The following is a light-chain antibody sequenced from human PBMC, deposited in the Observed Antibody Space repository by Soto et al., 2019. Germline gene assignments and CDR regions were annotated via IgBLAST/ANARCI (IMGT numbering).Light chain of an antibody. V-gene: IGLV2-14*03. J-gene: IGLJ1*01. CDR1: PRESGGYNY. CDR2: DVS. CDR3: SSYTTSNTRQIV. Sequence: SVVTPPAPLSGASWQSITLSCTGTPRESGGYNYVSWYQHHPGKAPKLMIYDVSNRPSGVSNRFSGSKSGNTASLTISGLQPEDEADYYCSSYTTSNTRQIVFGTGTEVTVL.